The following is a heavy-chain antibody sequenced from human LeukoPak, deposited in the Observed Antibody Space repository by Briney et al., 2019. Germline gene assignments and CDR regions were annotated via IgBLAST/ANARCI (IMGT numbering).Heavy chain of an antibody. J-gene: IGHJ4*02. CDR1: GGSISSSSYY. Sequence: SETLSLTCTVSGGSISSSSYYWGWIRQPPGKGLEWIGSIYYSGSTYYNPSLKSRVTISVDTSKNQFSLKLSSVTAADTAVYYCARHGSVAEPLGDYWGQGTLVTVSS. CDR3: ARHGSVAEPLGDY. D-gene: IGHD4-23*01. V-gene: IGHV4-39*01. CDR2: IYYSGST.